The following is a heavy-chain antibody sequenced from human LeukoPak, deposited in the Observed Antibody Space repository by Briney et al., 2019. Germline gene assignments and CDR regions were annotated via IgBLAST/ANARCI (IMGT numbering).Heavy chain of an antibody. Sequence: PSETLSLTRTVSGGSISSYYWSWIRQPPGKGLEWIGYIYYSGSTNYNPSLKSRVTISVDTSKNQFSLKLSSVTAADTAVYYCARAARDSGSYYLYYYYGMDVWGQGTTVTVSS. CDR3: ARAARDSGSYYLYYYYGMDV. J-gene: IGHJ6*02. CDR2: IYYSGST. D-gene: IGHD1-26*01. CDR1: GGSISSYY. V-gene: IGHV4-59*01.